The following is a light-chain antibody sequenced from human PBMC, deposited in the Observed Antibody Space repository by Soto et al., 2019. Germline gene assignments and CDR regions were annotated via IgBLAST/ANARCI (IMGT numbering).Light chain of an antibody. CDR1: QSISSW. CDR3: QHSGT. CDR2: DAS. V-gene: IGKV1-5*01. Sequence: DIQMTQSPSTLSASVGDRVTITCRASQSISSWLAWYQQKPGKAPKLLSYDASSLESGVPSRFSGSGSGTEFTLTISSLQPDDFATYYCQHSGTFGQGTKVEIK. J-gene: IGKJ1*01.